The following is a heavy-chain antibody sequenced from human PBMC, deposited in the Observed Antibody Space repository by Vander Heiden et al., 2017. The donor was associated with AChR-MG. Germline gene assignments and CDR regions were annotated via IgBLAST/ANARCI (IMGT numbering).Heavy chain of an antibody. CDR3: ATHPDDFWSGYFDY. V-gene: IGHV3-33*01. D-gene: IGHD3-3*01. CDR2: IWNDGSNK. J-gene: IGHJ4*02. Sequence: QVQLVESGGCVVQPRRSLGSSCAGSGFYSGSYGMHWVREAPGKGLEGVAVIWNDGSNKYYTDSVKGRFTISRDNSKNTLYLQMNSLRAEDTAVYYCATHPDDFWSGYFDYWGQGTLVTVSS. CDR1: GFYSGSYG.